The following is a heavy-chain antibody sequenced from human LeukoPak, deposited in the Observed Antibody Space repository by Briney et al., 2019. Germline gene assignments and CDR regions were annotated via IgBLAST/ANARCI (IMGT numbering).Heavy chain of an antibody. CDR3: ARDGSDWSFDY. CDR2: ISSGGTR. J-gene: IGHJ4*02. V-gene: IGHV3-23*01. Sequence: GGSLRLSCAASGFTFSSYAMSWVRQAPGKGLEYVSGISSGGTRYDADSVRGRFTISRDNSRNTLYLQMSSLRAEDTAMYYCARDGSDWSFDYWGQGTLVTVSS. CDR1: GFTFSSYA. D-gene: IGHD6-19*01.